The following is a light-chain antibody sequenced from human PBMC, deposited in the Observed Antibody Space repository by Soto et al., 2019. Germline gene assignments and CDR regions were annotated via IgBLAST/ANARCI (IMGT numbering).Light chain of an antibody. J-gene: IGKJ4*01. CDR1: QGIGSS. CDR3: PQVHTFPFT. CDR2: STS. V-gene: IGKV1-13*02. Sequence: AIQLTQSPSSLSASVGDRVTITCRASQGIGSSLAWYQQKPGKPPRVLIYSTSTLSNGVPSRFSGSGSGTDFSLTISSLQPEDFVTYFCPQVHTFPFTFGGGTRVDIK.